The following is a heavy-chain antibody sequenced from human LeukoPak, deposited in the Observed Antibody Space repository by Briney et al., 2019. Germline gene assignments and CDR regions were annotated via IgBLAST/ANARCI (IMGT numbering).Heavy chain of an antibody. V-gene: IGHV4-34*01. CDR1: GGSFSGYY. Sequence: KPSETLSLTCAVYGGSFSGYYWSWIRQPPGKGLEWIGEINHSGSTNSNPSLKSRVTISVDTSKNQFSLKLSSVTAADTAVYYCARDAKTYYYDSSGYYAYHYFDYWGQGTLVTVSS. CDR2: INHSGST. J-gene: IGHJ4*02. D-gene: IGHD3-22*01. CDR3: ARDAKTYYYDSSGYYAYHYFDY.